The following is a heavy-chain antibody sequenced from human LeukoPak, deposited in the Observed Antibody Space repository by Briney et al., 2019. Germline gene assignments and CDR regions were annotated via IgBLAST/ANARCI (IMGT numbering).Heavy chain of an antibody. CDR3: ARGADTGSYGSLVHFDY. D-gene: IGHD3-16*01. V-gene: IGHV1-18*01. Sequence: GASVKVSCKDSRYTFTSYGISWVRKAPGQGLEWMGLISAYSGNTNFAQKLQGRVTMTTDTSTSTAYMELRSLRSDDTAVYFCARGADTGSYGSLVHFDYWGQGTLVTVSS. CDR1: RYTFTSYG. J-gene: IGHJ4*02. CDR2: ISAYSGNT.